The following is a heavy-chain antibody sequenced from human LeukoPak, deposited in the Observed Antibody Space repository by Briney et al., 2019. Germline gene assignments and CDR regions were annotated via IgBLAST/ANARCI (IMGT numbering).Heavy chain of an antibody. CDR1: GFTFSSYD. J-gene: IGHJ4*02. D-gene: IGHD3-22*01. Sequence: GGSLRLSCAASGFTFSSYDMHWVRQATGKGLEWVSAIGTAGDTYYPGSVKGRFTISRENAKNSLYLQMNSLRAEDTALYYCAKDKSFRNYDSSGYASDYWGQGTLVTVSS. V-gene: IGHV3-13*01. CDR2: IGTAGDT. CDR3: AKDKSFRNYDSSGYASDY.